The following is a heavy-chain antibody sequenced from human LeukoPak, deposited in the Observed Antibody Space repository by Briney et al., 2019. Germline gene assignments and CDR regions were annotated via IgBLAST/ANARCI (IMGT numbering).Heavy chain of an antibody. CDR2: IYYSGST. D-gene: IGHD3-22*01. CDR1: GGSISSYN. CDR3: ARDYDSSGYYDY. J-gene: IGHJ4*02. V-gene: IGHV4-59*01. Sequence: PSETLSLTCTVSGGSISSYNWSWIRQPPGKGLEWIGYIYYSGSTNYNPSLKSRVTISVDTSKNQFSLKLSSVTAADTAVYYCARDYDSSGYYDYWGQGTLVTVSS.